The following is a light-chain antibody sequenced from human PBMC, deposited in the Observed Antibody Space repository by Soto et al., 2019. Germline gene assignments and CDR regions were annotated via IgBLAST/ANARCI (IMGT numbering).Light chain of an antibody. Sequence: EIVMTQSPATLSVSLGERATLSCRASQSVGGYLAWYQQRPGQVPRLLIYDAYTRAAGVPARFSGSGSGTEFSLTISSLQSEDFAVYYCQRYNNWPLTFGGGTKVESK. CDR1: QSVGGY. J-gene: IGKJ4*01. V-gene: IGKV3-15*01. CDR3: QRYNNWPLT. CDR2: DAY.